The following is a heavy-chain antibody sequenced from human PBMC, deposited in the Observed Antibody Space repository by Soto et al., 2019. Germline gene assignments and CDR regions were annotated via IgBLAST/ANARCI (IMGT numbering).Heavy chain of an antibody. V-gene: IGHV4-4*02. CDR1: GGSISSSNW. CDR2: IYHSGST. Sequence: SETLSLTCAVSGGSISSSNWWSWVRQPPGKGLEWIGEIYHSGSTNYNPFLKSPVTISVDKSKNQFSLKLSSVTAADTAVYYCARASSGDYFDYWGQGTLVTVSS. J-gene: IGHJ4*02. D-gene: IGHD4-17*01. CDR3: ARASSGDYFDY.